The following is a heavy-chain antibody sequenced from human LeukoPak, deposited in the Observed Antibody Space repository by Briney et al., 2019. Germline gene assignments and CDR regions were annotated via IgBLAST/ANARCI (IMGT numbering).Heavy chain of an antibody. D-gene: IGHD1-7*01. J-gene: IGHJ5*02. CDR2: IYYSGST. V-gene: IGHV4-31*03. CDR1: GVSISSGGYY. CDR3: ASLDNWNSDH. Sequence: PSETLSLTCTVSGVSISSGGYYWSWIRQHPGKGLEWIGYIYYSGSTYYNPSLKSRVTISVDTSKNQFSLKLSSVTAADTAVYYCASLDNWNSDHWGQGTLVTVSS.